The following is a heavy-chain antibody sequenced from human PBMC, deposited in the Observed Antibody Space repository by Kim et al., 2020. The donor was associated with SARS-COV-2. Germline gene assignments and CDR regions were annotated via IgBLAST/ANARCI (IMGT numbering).Heavy chain of an antibody. CDR1: GGTFSSYA. CDR2: IIPILGIA. V-gene: IGHV1-69*04. D-gene: IGHD5-12*01. J-gene: IGHJ4*02. Sequence: SVKVSCKASGGTFSSYAISWVRQAPGQGLEWMGRIIPILGIANYAQKFQGRVTITADKSTSTAYMELSSLRSEDTAVYYCAGRDGYNYYYFDYWGQGTLVTVSS. CDR3: AGRDGYNYYYFDY.